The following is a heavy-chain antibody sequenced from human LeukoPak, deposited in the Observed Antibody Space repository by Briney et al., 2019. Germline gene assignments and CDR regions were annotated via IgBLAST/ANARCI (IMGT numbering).Heavy chain of an antibody. J-gene: IGHJ4*02. CDR3: ARSTTPHCSGGSCYSRGGLDY. V-gene: IGHV4-59*01. CDR2: IYYSGST. D-gene: IGHD2-15*01. CDR1: GGSISSYY. Sequence: SETLSLTCTVSGGSISSYYWSWIRQPPGKGLEWIGYIYYSGSTNYNPSLKSRVTISVDTSKNQFSLKLSSVTAADTAVYYCARSTTPHCSGGSCYSRGGLDYWGQGTLVTVSS.